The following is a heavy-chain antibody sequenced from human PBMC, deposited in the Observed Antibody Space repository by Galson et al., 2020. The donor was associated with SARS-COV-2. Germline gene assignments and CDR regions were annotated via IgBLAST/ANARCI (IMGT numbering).Heavy chain of an antibody. V-gene: IGHV3-30*04. CDR1: GFTFSSYA. D-gene: IGHD2-2*01. CDR3: ARDSLPLEQYPLRGFASLGMDV. J-gene: IGHJ6*02. Sequence: GGSLRLSCAASGFTFSSYAMHWVRQAPGKGLEWVAVISYDGSNKYYADSVKGRFTISRDNSKNTLYLQMNSLRAEDTAVYYCARDSLPLEQYPLRGFASLGMDVWGQGTTVTVSS. CDR2: ISYDGSNK.